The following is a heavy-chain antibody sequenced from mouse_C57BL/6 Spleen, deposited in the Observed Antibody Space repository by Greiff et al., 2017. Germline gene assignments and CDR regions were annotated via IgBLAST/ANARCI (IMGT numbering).Heavy chain of an antibody. Sequence: QVQLKQSGAELARPGASVKLSCKASGYTFTSYGISWVKQRTGQGLEWIGEIYPRSGNTYYNQKFKGKATLTVDKSSSTAYMELRSLTSEDSAVYFCARPYSNWYVDVWGTGTTVTVSS. CDR2: IYPRSGNT. CDR1: GYTFTSYG. J-gene: IGHJ1*03. V-gene: IGHV1-81*01. D-gene: IGHD2-5*01. CDR3: ARPYSNWYVDV.